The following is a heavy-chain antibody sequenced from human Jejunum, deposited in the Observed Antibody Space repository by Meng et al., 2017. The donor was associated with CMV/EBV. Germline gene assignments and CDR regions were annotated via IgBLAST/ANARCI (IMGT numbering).Heavy chain of an antibody. J-gene: IGHJ4*02. CDR1: GFTFRTYG. CDR2: IRYDGSNR. V-gene: IGHV3-30*02. CDR3: AKDAGKNYGYLY. Sequence: SGFTFRTYGMHWVRQAPGKGLEWVAFIRYDGSNRYYADSVKGRFTISRDNSKNTLYLQMSSLRIEDSAVYYCAKDAGKNYGYLYWGQGTLVTVSS. D-gene: IGHD5-18*01.